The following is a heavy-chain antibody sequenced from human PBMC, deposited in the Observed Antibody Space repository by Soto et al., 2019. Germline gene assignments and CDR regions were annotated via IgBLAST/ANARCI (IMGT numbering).Heavy chain of an antibody. CDR3: ARPREEWQYDSFNI. D-gene: IGHD3-3*01. Sequence: QVQLQQWGAGLLKPSETLSLTCAVYGGSFRDYYWSWIRQPPVKGLEWIGESNDRGTTNYNPSLKNRVTTAIDTSKNQFSLRLSSMTAADSAVYYCARPREEWQYDSFNICGQGTMVTVSS. CDR2: SNDRGTT. CDR1: GGSFRDYY. J-gene: IGHJ3*02. V-gene: IGHV4-34*02.